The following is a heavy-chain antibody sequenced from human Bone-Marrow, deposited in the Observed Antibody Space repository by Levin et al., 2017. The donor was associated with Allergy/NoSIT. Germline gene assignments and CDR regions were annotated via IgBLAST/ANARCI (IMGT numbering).Heavy chain of an antibody. CDR1: GDTFVGFY. D-gene: IGHD2-2*03. CDR2: IDPNSGDA. Sequence: GASVKVSCKTSGDTFVGFYINWLRQAPGQGLEWLGKIDPNSGDAYYAHKFQGRVTMTRDTSVGTAYMELSGLRSDDAAGIYCARKLGYCSSSSCPGMDVWGQGTTVTVSS. CDR3: ARKLGYCSSSSCPGMDV. J-gene: IGHJ6*02. V-gene: IGHV1-2*02.